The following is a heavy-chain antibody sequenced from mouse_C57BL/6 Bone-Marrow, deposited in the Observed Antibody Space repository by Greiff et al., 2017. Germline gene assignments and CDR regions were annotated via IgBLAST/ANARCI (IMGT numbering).Heavy chain of an antibody. V-gene: IGHV1-81*01. CDR2: IYPRSGNN. CDR1: GYTFTSYG. CDR3: ARDGYSFLFDY. J-gene: IGHJ2*01. Sequence: QVQLQQSGAELARPGASVKLSCKASGYTFTSYGISWVKQRTGQGLEWIGEIYPRSGNNYYNEKFKGKATLTADKSSSTAYMELRSLTSEDSAVYFCARDGYSFLFDYWGQGTTLTVSS. D-gene: IGHD2-3*01.